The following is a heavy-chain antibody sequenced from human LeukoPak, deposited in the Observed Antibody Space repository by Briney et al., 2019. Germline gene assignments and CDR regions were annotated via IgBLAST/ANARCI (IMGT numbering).Heavy chain of an antibody. V-gene: IGHV3-30*02. CDR2: IRYDGSNK. J-gene: IGHJ4*02. CDR1: RFTFSSYG. CDR3: ARGPMIVDPFDY. D-gene: IGHD3-22*01. Sequence: PGGSLRLSCAASRFTFSSYGMHWVRQAPGKGLEWVAFIRYDGSNKYYADSVKGRFTISRDNSKNTLYLQMNSLRAEDTAVYYCARGPMIVDPFDYWGRGTLVTVSS.